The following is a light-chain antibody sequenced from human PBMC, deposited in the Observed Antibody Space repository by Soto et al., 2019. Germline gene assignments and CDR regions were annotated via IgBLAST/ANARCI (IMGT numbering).Light chain of an antibody. CDR1: QGISSY. Sequence: AIRMTQSPSSFSASTGDRVTITCRASQGISSYLAWYQQKPGKAPKLLIYAASTLQSGVPSRFSGSGSGTDFTLTISCLQSEDFVTYYCQQYYSYPPSFTFGPGTKVDIK. CDR2: AAS. V-gene: IGKV1-8*01. CDR3: QQYYSYPPSFT. J-gene: IGKJ3*01.